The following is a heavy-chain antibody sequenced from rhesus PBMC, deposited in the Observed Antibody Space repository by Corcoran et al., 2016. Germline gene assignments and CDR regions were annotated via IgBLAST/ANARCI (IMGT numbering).Heavy chain of an antibody. CDR2: ISGSSGRT. CDR3: ARGDRQRLVQPVDY. D-gene: IGHD6-31*01. Sequence: QVQLQESGPGLVKPSETLSLTCAVSGGSFSGYYWGWIRQPPGKGLEWIGYISGSSGRTPYTPPLKSRVTLSTAPSTNQCSLKLSSVTAADTAVYYCARGDRQRLVQPVDYWGQGVLVTVSS. CDR1: GGSFSGYY. J-gene: IGHJ4*01. V-gene: IGHV4-165*01.